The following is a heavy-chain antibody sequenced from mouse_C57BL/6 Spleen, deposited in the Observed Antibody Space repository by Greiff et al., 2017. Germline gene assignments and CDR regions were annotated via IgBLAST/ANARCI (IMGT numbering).Heavy chain of an antibody. J-gene: IGHJ1*03. CDR3: ARKAIIYYGNYDWYFDV. CDR2: IDPNSGGT. V-gene: IGHV1-72*01. Sequence: QVQLQQPGAELVKPGASVKLSCKASGYTFTSYWMHWVKQRPGRGLEWIGRIDPNSGGTKYNEKFKSKDTLTVEKPSSTAYMQLISLASEDSAVYYCARKAIIYYGNYDWYFDVWGTGTTVTVSS. CDR1: GYTFTSYW. D-gene: IGHD2-1*01.